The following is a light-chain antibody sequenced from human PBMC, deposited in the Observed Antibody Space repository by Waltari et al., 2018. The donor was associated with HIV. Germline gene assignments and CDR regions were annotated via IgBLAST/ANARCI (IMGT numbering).Light chain of an antibody. CDR3: QSADSSGTWV. Sequence: SYELTQPTSVSVSPGQTARITCSGDALPKQYAYWYQQKPGQAPVLVMYKDSERPSGIPERFSGSRSGTTVTLTIRGVEAEDEADYYCQSADSSGTWVFGGGTKLTVL. V-gene: IGLV3-25*03. CDR2: KDS. J-gene: IGLJ3*02. CDR1: ALPKQY.